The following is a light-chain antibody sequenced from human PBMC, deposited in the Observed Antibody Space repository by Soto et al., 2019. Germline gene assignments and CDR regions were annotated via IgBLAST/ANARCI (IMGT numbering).Light chain of an antibody. Sequence: EIVLTQSPGTLSLSPGERATLSCRASQNVARNYLAWYQQRPGQAPRLLIYDASTRATGIPDRFSGSGSGTDFTLTISRLEPEDFAVYFCQQYARSPRAVGGGTKVDTK. V-gene: IGKV3-20*01. CDR3: QQYARSPRA. CDR1: QNVARNY. J-gene: IGKJ4*01. CDR2: DAS.